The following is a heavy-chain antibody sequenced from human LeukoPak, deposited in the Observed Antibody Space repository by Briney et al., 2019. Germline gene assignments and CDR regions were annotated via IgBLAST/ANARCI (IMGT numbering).Heavy chain of an antibody. V-gene: IGHV4-34*01. D-gene: IGHD6-19*01. CDR1: GGSFSGYY. CDR2: INHSGST. Sequence: PSETLSLTCAVYGGSFSGYYWSWIRQPPGKGLEWIGEINHSGSTNYNPSLKSRVTISVDTPKNQFSLKLSSVTAADTAVYYCARSIAVAGSYYYYGMDVWGQGTTVTVSS. CDR3: ARSIAVAGSYYYYGMDV. J-gene: IGHJ6*02.